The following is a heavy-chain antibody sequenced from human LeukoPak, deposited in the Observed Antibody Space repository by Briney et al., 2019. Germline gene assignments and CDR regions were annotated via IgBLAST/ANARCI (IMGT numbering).Heavy chain of an antibody. Sequence: PSETLSLTCTVSGGSISSSSYYWGWIRQPPGKGLEWIGSIYYSGSTYYNPSLKSRVTISVDTSKNQFSLKLSSVTAADTAVYYCERGLRHYYYYMDVWGKGTTVTVSS. V-gene: IGHV4-39*07. CDR3: ERGLRHYYYYMDV. J-gene: IGHJ6*03. CDR1: GGSISSSSYY. D-gene: IGHD5-12*01. CDR2: IYYSGST.